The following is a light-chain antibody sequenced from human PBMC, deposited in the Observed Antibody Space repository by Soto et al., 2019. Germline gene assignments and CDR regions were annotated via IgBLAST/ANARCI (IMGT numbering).Light chain of an antibody. CDR2: EVT. V-gene: IGLV2-14*01. J-gene: IGLJ1*01. CDR3: SSKRDSSTLFV. Sequence: QSVLTQPPSASGSPGQSVAISCTGTSSDVGAYNYVSWYQHHPGKVPKLLIYEVTNRPSGVSDRFSGSKSGNTASLTISGLQAEDEADYYCSSKRDSSTLFVFGTGTKVTVL. CDR1: SSDVGAYNY.